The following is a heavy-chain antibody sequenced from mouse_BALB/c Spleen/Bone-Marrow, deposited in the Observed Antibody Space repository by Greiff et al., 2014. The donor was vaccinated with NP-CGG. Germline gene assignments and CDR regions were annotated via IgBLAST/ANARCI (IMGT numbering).Heavy chain of an antibody. D-gene: IGHD2-1*01. CDR3: ARRNGNCDFDY. CDR1: GYSITSGYS. CDR2: IHYSGTT. V-gene: IGHV3-1*02. Sequence: EVQLQQSGPDLVKPSQSLSLTCTVTGYSITSGYSWHWIRQFPGNILEWMGYIHYSGTTYYNASLKSPISITRDTSKNQFFLQLNSVTTEDTATYYCARRNGNCDFDYWGQGTTLTVSS. J-gene: IGHJ2*01.